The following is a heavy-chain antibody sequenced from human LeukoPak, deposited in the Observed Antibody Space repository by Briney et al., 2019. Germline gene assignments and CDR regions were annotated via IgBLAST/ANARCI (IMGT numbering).Heavy chain of an antibody. V-gene: IGHV1-8*01. CDR3: ASSAAAAVAYYFDY. J-gene: IGHJ4*02. Sequence: ASVMVSCKASGYTSTSYDINWVRQATGQGLEWMGWMNPNSGNTGYAQKFQGRVTMTRNTSISTAYMELSSLRSEDTAVYYCASSAAAAVAYYFDYWGQGTLVTVSS. CDR2: MNPNSGNT. CDR1: GYTSTSYD. D-gene: IGHD6-13*01.